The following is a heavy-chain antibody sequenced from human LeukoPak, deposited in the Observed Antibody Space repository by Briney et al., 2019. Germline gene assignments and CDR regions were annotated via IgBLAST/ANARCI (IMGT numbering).Heavy chain of an antibody. CDR2: IYYSGST. CDR3: AKWGASGWFDY. D-gene: IGHD6-19*01. Sequence: SETLSLTCTVSGGSISSYYWSWIRQPPGKGLEWIGYIYYSGSTNYNPSLKSRVTISVDTSKNQFSLKLSSVTAADTAVYYCAKWGASGWFDYWGQGTLVTVSS. J-gene: IGHJ4*02. CDR1: GGSISSYY. V-gene: IGHV4-59*01.